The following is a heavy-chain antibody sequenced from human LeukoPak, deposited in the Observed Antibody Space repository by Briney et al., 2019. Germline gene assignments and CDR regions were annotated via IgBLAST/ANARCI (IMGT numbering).Heavy chain of an antibody. CDR2: IYYSGST. V-gene: IGHV4-39*07. Sequence: SETLSLTCTVSVGSISSSSSHWGWICQPPGKGLEWIGSIYYSGSTYYNPSLTSRVTLSEYTSKDQFSLKLRSVSAAGTAVYFCARVLPFRASNTVTNGVAFDIWGKGTMVTVSS. CDR1: VGSISSSSSH. J-gene: IGHJ3*02. D-gene: IGHD4-17*01. CDR3: ARVLPFRASNTVTNGVAFDI.